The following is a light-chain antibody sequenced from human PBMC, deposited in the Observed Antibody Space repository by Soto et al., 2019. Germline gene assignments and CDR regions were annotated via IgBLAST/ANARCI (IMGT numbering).Light chain of an antibody. J-gene: IGLJ2*01. V-gene: IGLV1-40*01. CDR2: GNS. CDR1: SSNIGAGYD. Sequence: QAVVTQPPSVSGAPGQRVTISCTGSSSNIGAGYDVHWYQQLPGTAPKLFIYGNSNRPSGVPDRFSGSKSGTSASLAITGLQAEDEADYYCQSSDSSLSGVVFGGGTKLTVL. CDR3: QSSDSSLSGVV.